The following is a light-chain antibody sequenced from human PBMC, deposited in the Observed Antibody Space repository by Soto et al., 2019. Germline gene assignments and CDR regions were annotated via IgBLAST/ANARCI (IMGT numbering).Light chain of an antibody. CDR1: QSISSG. CDR2: KAS. Sequence: DIQMTQSPSTLSASVGDRVTITCRASQSISSGLAWYQQKPGKAPKLLIYKASSLESGVPSRSRGSGSGTEITLAISSQQPEDFATCYCQRYISPMSTFGQGTKLEMK. CDR3: QRYISPMST. J-gene: IGKJ2*01. V-gene: IGKV1-5*03.